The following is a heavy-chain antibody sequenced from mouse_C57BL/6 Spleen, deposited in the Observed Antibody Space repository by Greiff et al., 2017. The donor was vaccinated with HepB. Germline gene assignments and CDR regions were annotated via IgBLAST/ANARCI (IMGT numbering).Heavy chain of an antibody. J-gene: IGHJ3*01. Sequence: QVQLQQSGAELVRPGASVTLSCKASGYTFTDYEMHWVKQTPVHGLEWIGAIDPETGGTAYNQKFKGKAILTADKSSSTAYMELRSLTSEDSAGYYCTRESDDYDGSFAYWGQGTLVTVSA. CDR3: TRESDDYDGSFAY. CDR1: GYTFTDYE. CDR2: IDPETGGT. V-gene: IGHV1-15*01. D-gene: IGHD2-4*01.